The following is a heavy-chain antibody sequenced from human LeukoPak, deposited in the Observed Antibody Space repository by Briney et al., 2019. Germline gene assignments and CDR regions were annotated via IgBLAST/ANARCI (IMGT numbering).Heavy chain of an antibody. CDR1: GYTFTSYG. CDR3: ARVWDSSGFSL. J-gene: IGHJ4*02. Sequence: ASVKVSCKASGYTFTSYGISWVRQAPGQGLEWMGWISAYNGNTNYAQKLQGRVTMTTDISTSTAYMELRSLGSDDTAVYYCARVWDSSGFSLWGQGTLVTVSS. CDR2: ISAYNGNT. D-gene: IGHD3-22*01. V-gene: IGHV1-18*01.